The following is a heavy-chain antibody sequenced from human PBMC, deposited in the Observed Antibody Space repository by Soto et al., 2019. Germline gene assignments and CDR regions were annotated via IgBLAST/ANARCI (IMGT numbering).Heavy chain of an antibody. V-gene: IGHV4-61*01. Sequence: XTRSLPCTVAGASFNSENYEWSWIRQPPGKGLEWIGYVYYSGSTNYNASLNSRATIGLHTYKNQFSLKMSSTNSADTDFYYCARGVLRFLHCLDPWGQGTLVTVSS. D-gene: IGHD3-3*01. CDR3: ARGVLRFLHCLDP. J-gene: IGHJ5*02. CDR1: GASFNSENYE. CDR2: VYYSGST.